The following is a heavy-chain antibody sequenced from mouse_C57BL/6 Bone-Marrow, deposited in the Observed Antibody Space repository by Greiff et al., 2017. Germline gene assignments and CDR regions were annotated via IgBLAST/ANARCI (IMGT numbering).Heavy chain of an antibody. Sequence: EVHLVESGAELVRPGASVKLSCTASGFNIKDDYIHWVKQRPEKGLEWIGWIDPEIGDTEYASKFPGKATITSDTSSNTAYLQLSSLTSEDTAVYYCSSFDGNYVDFWGQGTPLSVAS. CDR1: GFNIKDDY. V-gene: IGHV14-4*01. CDR2: IDPEIGDT. J-gene: IGHJ2*01. D-gene: IGHD2-3*01. CDR3: SSFDGNYVDF.